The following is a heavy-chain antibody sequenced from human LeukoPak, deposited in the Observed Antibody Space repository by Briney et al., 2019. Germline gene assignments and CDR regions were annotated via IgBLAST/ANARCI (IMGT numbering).Heavy chain of an antibody. Sequence: SENLSLTCTVSGGSISSSSYYWGWIRQPPGKRLEWIGSIYYSGSTYYNPSLKSRVTISVDTSKNQFSLKLSSVTAADTAVYYCASAFPWDYYDSSGFLSWGQGTLVTVSS. D-gene: IGHD3-22*01. CDR3: ASAFPWDYYDSSGFLS. CDR1: GGSISSSSYY. V-gene: IGHV4-39*01. CDR2: IYYSGST. J-gene: IGHJ4*02.